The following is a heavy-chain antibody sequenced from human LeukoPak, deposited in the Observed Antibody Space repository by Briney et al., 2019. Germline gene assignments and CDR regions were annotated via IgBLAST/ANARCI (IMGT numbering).Heavy chain of an antibody. CDR2: IKSRTDGGTP. J-gene: IGHJ3*02. D-gene: IGHD3-10*01. CDR3: ARHAVYYGSGNRAFDI. CDR1: GFSFSNAW. V-gene: IGHV3-15*01. Sequence: PGGSLRLSCAASGFSFSNAWMSWVRQAPGKGLEWVGRIKSRTDGGTPDYAAPVKGRFTISRDDSKNTLYLQMNSLKTEDTAVYYCARHAVYYGSGNRAFDIWGQGTMVTVSS.